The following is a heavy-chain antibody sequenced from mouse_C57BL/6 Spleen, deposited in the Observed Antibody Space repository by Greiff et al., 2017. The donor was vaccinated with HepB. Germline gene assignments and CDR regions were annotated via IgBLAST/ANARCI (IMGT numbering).Heavy chain of an antibody. D-gene: IGHD1-1*01. CDR2: INPYNGGT. CDR1: GYTFTDYY. V-gene: IGHV1-19*01. Sequence: VQLQQSGPVLVKPGASVKMSCKASGYTFTDYYMNWVKQSHGKSLEWIGVINPYNGGTSYNQKFKGKATLTVDKSSSTAYMELNSLTSEDSAVYYCAREDGSSLYAMDYWGQGTSVTVSS. J-gene: IGHJ4*01. CDR3: AREDGSSLYAMDY.